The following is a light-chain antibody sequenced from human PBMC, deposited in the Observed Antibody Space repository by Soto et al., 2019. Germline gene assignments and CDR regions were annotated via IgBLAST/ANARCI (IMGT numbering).Light chain of an antibody. CDR2: GAS. CDR3: QQYYTWPPIT. CDR1: QSVSSN. J-gene: IGKJ5*01. V-gene: IGKV3-15*01. Sequence: RRMPHSPTTLSVSPGERATLSCRPSQSVSSNLAWCQQKPGQAPRLLIYGASTRATGIPARFSGSGSGTEFTLTISSLLSEDFAVYYCQQYYTWPPITFGQGTRLEI.